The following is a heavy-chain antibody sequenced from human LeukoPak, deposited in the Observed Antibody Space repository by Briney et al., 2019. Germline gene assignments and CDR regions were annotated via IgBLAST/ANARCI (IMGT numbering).Heavy chain of an antibody. CDR3: ARDLAVLHRSMLPDY. J-gene: IGHJ4*02. Sequence: PGGSLRLSCSASGFTFTRHAMHWVRQAPGKGLEWVAYIRHDGSDKYYADSVKGRFTISRDNSKNTLSLEMNSLRAEDTAVYYCARDLAVLHRSMLPDYWGQGTLVTVSS. D-gene: IGHD3-10*01. CDR2: IRHDGSDK. V-gene: IGHV3-30*02. CDR1: GFTFTRHA.